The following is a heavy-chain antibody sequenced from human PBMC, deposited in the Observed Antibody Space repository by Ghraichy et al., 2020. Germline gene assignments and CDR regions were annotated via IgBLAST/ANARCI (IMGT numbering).Heavy chain of an antibody. CDR1: GFTFSTYW. J-gene: IGHJ4*02. D-gene: IGHD6-13*01. CDR3: ATLQLAGPDY. V-gene: IGHV3-74*01. CDR2: ISGDGSGT. Sequence: GGSLRLSCAASGFTFSTYWMHWVRQAPGKGLVWVSGISGDGSGTYYANSVKGRFTISRDNAKNTLYLLMNSLRAEDTAVYYCATLQLAGPDYWGQGSLVTVSS.